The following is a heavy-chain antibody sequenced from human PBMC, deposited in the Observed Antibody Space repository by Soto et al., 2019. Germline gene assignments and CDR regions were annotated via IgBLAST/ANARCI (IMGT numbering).Heavy chain of an antibody. D-gene: IGHD3-9*01. CDR3: ARAYYDVLTDYYRYYYIDV. J-gene: IGHJ6*03. V-gene: IGHV3-11*01. Sequence: QVQLVESGGGLVQPGGSLRLSCTASGFTFSDYYMTWIRQAPGKGLESVSYISSSGTRMYYADSVKGRFTISRDNAKNSLYLQLNSLRAEDTAVYYCARAYYDVLTDYYRYYYIDVWGKGITVTVSS. CDR2: ISSSGTRM. CDR1: GFTFSDYY.